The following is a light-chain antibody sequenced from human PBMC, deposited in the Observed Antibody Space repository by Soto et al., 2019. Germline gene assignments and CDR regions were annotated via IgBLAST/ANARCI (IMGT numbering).Light chain of an antibody. Sequence: EIVLTQSPATLSLSPGERATLSCRASQSVSRYLAWYKQKSGQATRILIYDASNRATGIPDRVSGSVSGKDFSLTISRLEPEDLAVYYGQQRSSWPLTFGGGTKVDI. CDR3: QQRSSWPLT. J-gene: IGKJ4*01. CDR2: DAS. CDR1: QSVSRY. V-gene: IGKV3-11*01.